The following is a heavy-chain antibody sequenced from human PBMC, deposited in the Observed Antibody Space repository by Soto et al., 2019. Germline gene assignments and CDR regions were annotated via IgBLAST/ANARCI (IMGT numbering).Heavy chain of an antibody. CDR3: ARAVLPATATFDY. CDR2: ISYSGTT. V-gene: IGHV4-30-4*01. D-gene: IGHD2-15*01. CDR1: GDSISSNTNY. Sequence: SETLSLTCTVSGDSISSNTNYWSWIRQPPGEGLEWIGFISYSGTTSYSPSLKSRVAISLDTSKNQFSLSLSSVTATDTAVYYCARAVLPATATFDYWGQGTLVTVSS. J-gene: IGHJ4*02.